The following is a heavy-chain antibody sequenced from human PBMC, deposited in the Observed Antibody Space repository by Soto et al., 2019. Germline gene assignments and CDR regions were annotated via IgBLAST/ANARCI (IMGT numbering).Heavy chain of an antibody. CDR3: ASPIRYYYDSSGQSAWFDP. D-gene: IGHD3-22*01. Sequence: QVQLVQSGAEVKKPGSSVKVSCKASGGTFSSYAISWVRQAPGQGLEWMGGIIPIFATATYAQKFQGRVTITADESTSTAYMELSSLRSEDTAVYYCASPIRYYYDSSGQSAWFDPWGQGTLVTVSS. V-gene: IGHV1-69*12. CDR2: IIPIFATA. CDR1: GGTFSSYA. J-gene: IGHJ5*02.